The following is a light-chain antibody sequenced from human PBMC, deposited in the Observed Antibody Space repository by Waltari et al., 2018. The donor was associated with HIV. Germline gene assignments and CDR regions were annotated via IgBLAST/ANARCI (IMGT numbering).Light chain of an antibody. V-gene: IGLV3-21*02. CDR1: NIAAIKS. Sequence: SYVLTQPPSVSVAPGQTARITCGGNNIAAIKSGHWYRKSQGQAPVLVVYDTADRPSGIPDRFSGSSSGDTATLTISRAEAGDEADYYCQVYSDRGDPVIFGGGTKLTVL. J-gene: IGLJ2*01. CDR2: DTA. CDR3: QVYSDRGDPVI.